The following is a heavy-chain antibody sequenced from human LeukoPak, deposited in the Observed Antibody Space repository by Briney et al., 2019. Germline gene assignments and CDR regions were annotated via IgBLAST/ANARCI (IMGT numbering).Heavy chain of an antibody. Sequence: SETLSLTCTVSGVSISSYYWSWIRQPPGKGLEWIGYIYYSGSTNYNPSLKSRVTISVDTSKSQFSLKLSSVTAADTAVYYCARDAGGGSLDAFDIWGQGTMVTVSS. J-gene: IGHJ3*02. CDR2: IYYSGST. D-gene: IGHD2-15*01. V-gene: IGHV4-59*01. CDR3: ARDAGGGSLDAFDI. CDR1: GVSISSYY.